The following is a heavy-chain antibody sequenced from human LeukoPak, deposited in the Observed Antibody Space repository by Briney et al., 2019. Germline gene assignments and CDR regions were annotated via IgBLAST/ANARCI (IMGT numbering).Heavy chain of an antibody. V-gene: IGHV3-21*04. Sequence: GGSLRLSCAASGFTFSSYSMNWVRQAPGKGLEWVSFISTSSSYIYYADSVKGRFTISRDNAKNSLFLQMNSLRAEDTAVYYCARDGTGSYYDNRRYYYGIDSWGQGTLVTVSS. J-gene: IGHJ4*02. CDR1: GFTFSSYS. CDR3: ARDGTGSYYDNRRYYYGIDS. D-gene: IGHD3-22*01. CDR2: ISTSSSYI.